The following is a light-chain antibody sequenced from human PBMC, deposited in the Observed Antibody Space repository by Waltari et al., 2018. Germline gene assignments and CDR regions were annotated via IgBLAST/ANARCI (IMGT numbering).Light chain of an antibody. CDR1: PTNLGREH. CDR2: MND. V-gene: IGLV1-47*01. CDR3: AAWDDSLSGRVM. Sequence: QSVLTQPASASGAPGQRVTISCSGSPTNLGREHVHWYRQLPGPAPKLLIYMNDQRPSGVPDRFSGSQSGTSASLAISGLRSEDEADYYCAAWDDSLSGRVMIGGGTKLTVL. J-gene: IGLJ2*01.